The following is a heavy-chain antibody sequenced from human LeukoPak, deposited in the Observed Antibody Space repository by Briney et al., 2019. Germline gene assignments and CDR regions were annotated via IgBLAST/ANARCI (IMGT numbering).Heavy chain of an antibody. CDR1: GFTFSSYS. Sequence: GGSLRLSCAASGFTFSSYSMNWVRQAPGKGLEWVSAISGSGGSTYYADSVKGRFTISRDNSKNTLYLQMNSLRAEDTAMYYCAKDRRGYSSGFTAFDIWGQGTMVTVSS. CDR2: ISGSGGST. D-gene: IGHD6-19*01. V-gene: IGHV3-23*01. J-gene: IGHJ3*02. CDR3: AKDRRGYSSGFTAFDI.